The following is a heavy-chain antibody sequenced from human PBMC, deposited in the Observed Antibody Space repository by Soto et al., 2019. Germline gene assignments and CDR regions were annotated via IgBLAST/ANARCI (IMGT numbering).Heavy chain of an antibody. CDR3: AREEVVVVVAAKVAWFDP. D-gene: IGHD2-15*01. J-gene: IGHJ5*02. CDR2: IWYDGSNK. Sequence: GGSLRLSCAASGFTFSSYGMHWVRQAPGKGLEWVAVIWYDGSNKYYADSVKGRFTISRDNSKNTLYLQMNSLRAEDTAVYYCAREEVVVVVAAKVAWFDPWGQGTLVTVSS. V-gene: IGHV3-33*01. CDR1: GFTFSSYG.